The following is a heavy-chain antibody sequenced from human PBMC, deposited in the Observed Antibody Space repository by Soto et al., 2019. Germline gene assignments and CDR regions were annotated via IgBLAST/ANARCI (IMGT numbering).Heavy chain of an antibody. V-gene: IGHV3-23*01. Sequence: GGSLRLSCAGSGFTFSSYAMSWVRQAPGKGLEWVSVISGSGGSTYYADSVKGRFTISRDNSKNTLYLQVNSLRAEDTAVYYCAKRAAGTSFDYWGQGTLVAVSS. D-gene: IGHD6-13*01. CDR3: AKRAAGTSFDY. CDR1: GFTFSSYA. CDR2: ISGSGGST. J-gene: IGHJ4*02.